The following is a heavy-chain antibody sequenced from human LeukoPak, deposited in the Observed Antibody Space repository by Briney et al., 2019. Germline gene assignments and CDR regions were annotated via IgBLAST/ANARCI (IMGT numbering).Heavy chain of an antibody. D-gene: IGHD3-3*01. Sequence: GGSLRLSCAASGFTVSNNYMSWVRQAPGKGLEWVSVIYSGSSTYYADSVKGRFTISRDNSKNTLYLQMNSLRAEDTAVYYCARAAIFGVVIPLGGYYFDYWGQGTLVTVSS. V-gene: IGHV3-53*01. CDR3: ARAAIFGVVIPLGGYYFDY. J-gene: IGHJ4*02. CDR2: IYSGSST. CDR1: GFTVSNNY.